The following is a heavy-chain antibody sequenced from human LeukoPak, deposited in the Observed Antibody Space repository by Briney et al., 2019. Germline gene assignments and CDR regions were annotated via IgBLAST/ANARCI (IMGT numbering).Heavy chain of an antibody. V-gene: IGHV1-8*01. Sequence: GASVKVSCKASGYTFTSYDINWVRQATGQGLEWMGWMNPNSGSTGYAQKFQGRVTMTRNTSISTAYMELSSLRSEDTAVYYCATRGYYDSSGYPYYYYYGMDVWGQGTTVTVSS. CDR1: GYTFTSYD. D-gene: IGHD3-22*01. CDR3: ATRGYYDSSGYPYYYYYGMDV. CDR2: MNPNSGST. J-gene: IGHJ6*02.